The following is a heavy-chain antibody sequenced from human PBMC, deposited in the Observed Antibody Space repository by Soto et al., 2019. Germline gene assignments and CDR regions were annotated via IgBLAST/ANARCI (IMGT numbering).Heavy chain of an antibody. Sequence: QVQLQESGPGLVKPSGTLSLTCAVSGGSISSSNWWSWVRQPPGKGLEWIGEIYHSGNTNYNPSLKRRVPLSVDKSKNQFSLKLSSVTAADTAVYYCARARIAAAGIDVWGQGTTVTVSS. D-gene: IGHD6-13*01. J-gene: IGHJ6*02. CDR3: ARARIAAAGIDV. V-gene: IGHV4-4*02. CDR2: IYHSGNT. CDR1: GGSISSSNW.